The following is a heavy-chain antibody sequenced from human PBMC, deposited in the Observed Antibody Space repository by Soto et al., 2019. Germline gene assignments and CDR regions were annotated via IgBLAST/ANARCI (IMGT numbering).Heavy chain of an antibody. D-gene: IGHD6-19*01. J-gene: IGHJ4*02. V-gene: IGHV4-59*12. Sequence: SETLSLTCAVSGGSISSYYWSWIRQPPGKGLEWIGYIYYSGSTNYNPSLKSRVTISVDTSKNQFSLKLSSVTAADTAVYYCARDVLVGWHEGFYYFDYWGQGTLVTVSS. CDR1: GGSISSYY. CDR2: IYYSGST. CDR3: ARDVLVGWHEGFYYFDY.